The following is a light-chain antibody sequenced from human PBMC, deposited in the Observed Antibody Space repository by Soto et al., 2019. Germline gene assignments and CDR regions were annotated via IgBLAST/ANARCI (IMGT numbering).Light chain of an antibody. Sequence: CTPCPTTLTLSPWYRATLSYRPSQSVSTYLAWYQQKPGQTPRLLIYDASNRATGIPARFSGSGSGTDFTLTISTLEPEDFAVYYCQQRSDSPLTFGGGTKVDIK. CDR1: QSVSTY. CDR2: DAS. V-gene: IGKV3-11*01. CDR3: QQRSDSPLT. J-gene: IGKJ4*01.